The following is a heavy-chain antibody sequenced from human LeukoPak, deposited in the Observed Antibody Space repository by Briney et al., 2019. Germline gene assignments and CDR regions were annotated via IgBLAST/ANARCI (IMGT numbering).Heavy chain of an antibody. CDR3: ARGGGHHHFDY. CDR1: GYTFTAYS. J-gene: IGHJ4*02. D-gene: IGHD1-14*01. Sequence: ASVKVSCKASGYTFTAYSMHWVRQAPGQGLEYMGWINPNSGDTNYAQKFQGRVTMTRDTSMSTAYMEVSGLRFDDTAVYYCARGGGHHHFDYWGQGTLVTVSS. CDR2: INPNSGDT. V-gene: IGHV1-2*02.